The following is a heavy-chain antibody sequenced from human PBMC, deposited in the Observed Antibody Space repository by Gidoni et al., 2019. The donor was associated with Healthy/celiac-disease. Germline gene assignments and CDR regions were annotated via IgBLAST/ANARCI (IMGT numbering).Heavy chain of an antibody. J-gene: IGHJ4*02. CDR1: GGPFTSYA. D-gene: IGHD6-19*01. Sequence: QVQLVQSGAEVKKPGSSVKVSCKASGGPFTSYAIKWVRQAPGQGLEWMGGIIPMFATPNYAQKFQGRVTITADESTSTAYMELSSLRSEDTAVYYCARTWGVAGTMEYWGQGTLVTVSS. CDR3: ARTWGVAGTMEY. V-gene: IGHV1-69*01. CDR2: IIPMFATP.